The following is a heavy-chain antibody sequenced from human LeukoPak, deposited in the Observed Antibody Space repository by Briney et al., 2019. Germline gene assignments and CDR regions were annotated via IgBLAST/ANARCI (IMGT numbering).Heavy chain of an antibody. CDR2: VYYSGST. J-gene: IGHJ4*02. CDR1: GGSISSSSYY. CDR3: ARRSSGGKFDY. Sequence: SETLSLTCTVSGGSISSSSYYWGWIRQPPGKGLEWIGSVYYSGSTYYNPSLKSRVTISVDTSKNQFSLKLSSVTAADTAVYYCARRSSGGKFDYWGQGTLVTVSS. D-gene: IGHD2-15*01. V-gene: IGHV4-39*01.